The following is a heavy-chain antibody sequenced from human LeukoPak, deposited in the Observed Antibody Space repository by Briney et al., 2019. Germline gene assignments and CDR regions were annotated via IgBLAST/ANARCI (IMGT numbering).Heavy chain of an antibody. V-gene: IGHV3-43*02. CDR3: AKDRRDLSGWFF. D-gene: IGHD6-19*01. J-gene: IGHJ4*02. CDR2: ISGDGGST. CDR1: GFTFYDYA. Sequence: GGSLRLSCAASGFTFYDYAMRWVRQGPGEGLEWVSRISGDGGSTYCADSVKGRFTIYRDNTKNSIYLQMSSLRIDETALYYCAKDRRDLSGWFFWGEGTLVTVSS.